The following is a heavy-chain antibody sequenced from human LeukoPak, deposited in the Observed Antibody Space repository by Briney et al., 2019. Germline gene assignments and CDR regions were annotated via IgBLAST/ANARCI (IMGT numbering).Heavy chain of an antibody. CDR3: ARGNWGSAY. CDR2: INAGNGNT. Sequence: ASVKVSCKASGYTFTSYAMHWVRQAPGQRLEWMGWINAGNGNTKHSQKFQGRVTITRDTSASTAYMELSSLRSEDTAVYYRARGNWGSAYWGQGTLVTVSS. CDR1: GYTFTSYA. D-gene: IGHD7-27*01. J-gene: IGHJ4*02. V-gene: IGHV1-3*01.